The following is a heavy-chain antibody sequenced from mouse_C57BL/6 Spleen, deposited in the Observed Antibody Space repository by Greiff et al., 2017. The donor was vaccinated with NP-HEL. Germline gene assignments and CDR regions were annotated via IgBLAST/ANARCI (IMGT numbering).Heavy chain of an antibody. J-gene: IGHJ3*01. V-gene: IGHV3-6*01. CDR3: AREWTTGFAY. Sequence: EVKLQESGPGLVKPSQSLSLTCSVTGYSITSGYYWNWIRQFPGNKLEWMGYISYDGSNNYNPSLKNRISIHRDTSKNQFFLKLNSVTTEDTATYYCAREWTTGFAYWGQRTLVTVST. CDR2: ISYDGSN. CDR1: GYSITSGYY. D-gene: IGHD2-12*01.